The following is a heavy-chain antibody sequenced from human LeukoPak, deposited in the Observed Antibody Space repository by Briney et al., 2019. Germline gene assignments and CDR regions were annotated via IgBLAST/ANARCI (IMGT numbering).Heavy chain of an antibody. CDR2: INPHSGGT. Sequence: ASVEVSCKASGYTFTGYYIHWERQAPGQGLEWMGWINPHSGGTNYAQKFQGGVTMTRDTSITTAYMELSSLRSDDTAVYYCARDVGEYCSSTNCYASHYWGQGTLVTVSS. V-gene: IGHV1-2*02. J-gene: IGHJ4*02. CDR1: GYTFTGYY. CDR3: ARDVGEYCSSTNCYASHY. D-gene: IGHD2-2*01.